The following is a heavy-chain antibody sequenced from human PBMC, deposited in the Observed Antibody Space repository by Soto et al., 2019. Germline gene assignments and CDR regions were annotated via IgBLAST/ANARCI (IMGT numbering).Heavy chain of an antibody. Sequence: GASVKVSCKASGYTFTSYALHWGRQALGQRLEWMGWNNADNGNTKYSQKHQGRVTITRDTSASTAYMELSRQRSEDTVVYYGAREEGHAGYDGMDVWGQGTTVTVSS. V-gene: IGHV1-3*01. CDR1: GYTFTSYA. CDR2: NNADNGNT. D-gene: IGHD6-13*01. J-gene: IGHJ6*02. CDR3: AREEGHAGYDGMDV.